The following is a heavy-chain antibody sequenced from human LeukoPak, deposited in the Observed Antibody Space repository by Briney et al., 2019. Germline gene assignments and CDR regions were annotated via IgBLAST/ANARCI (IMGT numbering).Heavy chain of an antibody. D-gene: IGHD6-19*01. V-gene: IGHV1-18*01. Sequence: ASVKVSCKASGYTFTSYGISWVRQAPGQGLEWMGWISAYNGNTDYAQNLQGRVTLTTDTSTSTAYMELRSLRSDDTAVYYCARGSHSSGWPDNWFDPWGQGTLVTVSS. CDR1: GYTFTSYG. CDR3: ARGSHSSGWPDNWFDP. CDR2: ISAYNGNT. J-gene: IGHJ5*02.